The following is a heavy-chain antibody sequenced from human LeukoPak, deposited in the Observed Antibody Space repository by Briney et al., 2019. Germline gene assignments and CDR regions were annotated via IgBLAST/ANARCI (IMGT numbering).Heavy chain of an antibody. CDR1: GFTFSDYT. CDR3: VRGEYSYGPLDYYYYMDV. CDR2: ITSSSSYI. Sequence: GGSVRLSCAASGFTFSDYTMNWVRQAPGKGLEWVSSITSSSSYILYADSVKGRFPISRDNAKNSLSLQMKSLRAEDTAVYYCVRGEYSYGPLDYYYYMDVWGKGTTVTVYS. D-gene: IGHD5-18*01. V-gene: IGHV3-21*01. J-gene: IGHJ6*03.